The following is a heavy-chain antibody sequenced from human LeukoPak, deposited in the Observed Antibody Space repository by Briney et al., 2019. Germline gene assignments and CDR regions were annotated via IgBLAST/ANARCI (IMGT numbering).Heavy chain of an antibody. D-gene: IGHD1-26*01. V-gene: IGHV3-30*04. CDR1: GFTFSTSS. CDR2: ISYDGTNK. CDR3: ARDAVGYFYYMDV. Sequence: GGSLRLSCAAAGFTFSTSSFHWVRQAPGKGLEWEAVISYDGTNKDYADSVKGRFTISRDNSKNTLYLQMNSLRSEDTAVYYCARDAVGYFYYMDVWGTGTTVTVSS. J-gene: IGHJ6*03.